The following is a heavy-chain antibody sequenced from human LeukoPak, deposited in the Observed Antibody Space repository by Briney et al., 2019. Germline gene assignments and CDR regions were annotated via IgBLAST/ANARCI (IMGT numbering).Heavy chain of an antibody. CDR2: INHSGSS. Sequence: SETLSLTCAVYGGSFRGYYWSWIRQPPGKGLEWIGEINHSGSSNYNPSLKSRVIISLDTSKNQFSLNLSSVTAADTAVYYCAREGYCSGTSCYNFNYWGQGTLVTVSS. J-gene: IGHJ4*02. D-gene: IGHD2-2*02. CDR3: AREGYCSGTSCYNFNY. CDR1: GGSFRGYY. V-gene: IGHV4-34*01.